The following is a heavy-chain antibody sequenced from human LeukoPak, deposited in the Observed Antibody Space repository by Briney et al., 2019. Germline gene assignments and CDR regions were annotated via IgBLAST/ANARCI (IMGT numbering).Heavy chain of an antibody. D-gene: IGHD3-9*01. J-gene: IGHJ4*02. CDR3: ARRPSLTGYYSNYFDY. V-gene: IGHV4-39*01. Sequence: SETLSLTCTVSGGSISSSSYYWGWIRQPPGKGLEWIGSIYYSGSTYYNPSLKSRVTISVDTSKSQFSLKLSSVTAADTAVYYCARRPSLTGYYSNYFDYWGQGTLLTVSS. CDR2: IYYSGST. CDR1: GGSISSSSYY.